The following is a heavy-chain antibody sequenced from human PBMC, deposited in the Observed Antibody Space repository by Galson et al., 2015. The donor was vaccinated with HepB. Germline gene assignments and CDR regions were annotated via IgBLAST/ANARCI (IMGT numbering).Heavy chain of an antibody. Sequence: SLRLSCAASGFTVSSNYMSWVRQAPGKGLEWVSVIYSGGSTYYADSVKGRFTISRDNSKNTLYLQMNSLRAEDTAVYYCARGLRSWYHFQHWCQGTLVTVSS. CDR3: ARGLRSWYHFQH. D-gene: IGHD6-13*01. J-gene: IGHJ1*01. CDR1: GFTVSSNY. CDR2: IYSGGST. V-gene: IGHV3-66*01.